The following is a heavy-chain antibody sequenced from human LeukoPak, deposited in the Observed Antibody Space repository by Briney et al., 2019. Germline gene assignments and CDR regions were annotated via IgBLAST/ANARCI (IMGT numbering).Heavy chain of an antibody. CDR1: GFTFRNYV. Sequence: GGSLRLSCAASGFTFRNYVIHWVRQAPGKGLEWVAVTSSDLNVKLYADSMKGRFTISRDNSRSTLYLQMNSLRPEDTAIYYCAREGYYGSGSPPSLYFDYWGQGTLVTVSS. J-gene: IGHJ4*02. CDR3: AREGYYGSGSPPSLYFDY. D-gene: IGHD3-10*01. V-gene: IGHV3-30-3*01. CDR2: TSSDLNVK.